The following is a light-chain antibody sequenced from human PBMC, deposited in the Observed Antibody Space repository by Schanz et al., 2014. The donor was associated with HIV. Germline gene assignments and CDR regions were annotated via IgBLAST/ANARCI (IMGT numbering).Light chain of an antibody. J-gene: IGKJ1*01. CDR3: LQHNSYPRT. V-gene: IGKV1-5*03. CDR2: KAS. Sequence: DIQMTQSPSTLSAFVGDRVTLTCRTTESISEWMAWYQQKPGQAPKLLIYKASNLESGVPSRFSGSGSGTEFTLTISSLQPEDFATYYCLQHNSYPRTFGQGTKVEIK. CDR1: ESISEW.